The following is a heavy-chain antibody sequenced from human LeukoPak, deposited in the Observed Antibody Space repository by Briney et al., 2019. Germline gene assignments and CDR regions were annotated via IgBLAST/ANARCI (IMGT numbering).Heavy chain of an antibody. CDR3: AGRLVDTAMVTYYYYYMDV. CDR1: GGTFSSYG. Sequence: SVKVSCKASGGTFSSYGMSWVRQAPGQGLEWMGGIIPIFGTANYAQKFQGRVTITADKSTSTAYMELSSLRSEDTAVYYCAGRLVDTAMVTYYYYYMDVWGKGTTVTVSS. CDR2: IIPIFGTA. D-gene: IGHD5-18*01. V-gene: IGHV1-69*06. J-gene: IGHJ6*03.